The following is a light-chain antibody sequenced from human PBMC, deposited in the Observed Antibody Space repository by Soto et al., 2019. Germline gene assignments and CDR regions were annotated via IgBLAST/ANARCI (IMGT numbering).Light chain of an antibody. J-gene: IGKJ4*01. CDR3: QQRSNRLT. CDR2: DTS. CDR1: QSVGSY. V-gene: IGKV3-11*01. Sequence: EIVLTQSPATLSLSPGERATLSCRASQSVGSYLAWYQQKPGQAPRLLIYDTSNRATGIPARFSGSGSGTDFTLTISSLAPEDFAVYYCQQRSNRLTFGGGTKVEIK.